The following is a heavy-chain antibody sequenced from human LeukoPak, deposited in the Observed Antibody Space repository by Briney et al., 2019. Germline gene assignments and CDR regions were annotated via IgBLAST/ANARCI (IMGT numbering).Heavy chain of an antibody. CDR3: ARSYDILTGYPYYFDY. V-gene: IGHV3-66*01. J-gene: IGHJ4*02. D-gene: IGHD3-9*01. Sequence: GGSLRLSCAASGFTVSGNYMSWVRQAPGKGLEWVSVIYSGGSTYYADSVKGRFTISRDNSKNTLYLQMNSLRAEDTAVYYCARSYDILTGYPYYFDYWGQGTLVTVSS. CDR2: IYSGGST. CDR1: GFTVSGNY.